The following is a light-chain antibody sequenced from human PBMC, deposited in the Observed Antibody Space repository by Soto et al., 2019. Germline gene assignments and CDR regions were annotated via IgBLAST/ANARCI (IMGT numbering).Light chain of an antibody. CDR3: QQYETFSGT. J-gene: IGKJ1*01. CDR1: QSVSGW. Sequence: DIQRTQSPSSLSASVVDTLTLPCRASQSVSGWLAWYQQKPGEAPKLLIYDASALPRGVPSRFSGSGSGTKFTLTIASLQPDDFAPYYCQQYETFSGTFGPGTKVDI. CDR2: DAS. V-gene: IGKV1-5*01.